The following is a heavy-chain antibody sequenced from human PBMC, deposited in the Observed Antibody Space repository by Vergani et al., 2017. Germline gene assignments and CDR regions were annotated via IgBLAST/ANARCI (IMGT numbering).Heavy chain of an antibody. V-gene: IGHV1-24*01. D-gene: IGHD3-22*01. CDR2: FDPEHGEV. CDR1: GYSLTELT. J-gene: IGHJ5*02. Sequence: QVQLVQSGSEVRKPGASVKVSCQVSGYSLTELTIHWVRQAPGKGLEWMGGFDPEHGEVTFAHHIQGRVTMTEDTSTGTAYMELRSLRSDDTAVYYCVDSSGYWFDPWGQGTLVTVSS. CDR3: VDSSGYWFDP.